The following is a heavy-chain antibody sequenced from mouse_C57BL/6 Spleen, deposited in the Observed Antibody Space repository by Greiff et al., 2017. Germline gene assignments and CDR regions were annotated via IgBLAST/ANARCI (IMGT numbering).Heavy chain of an antibody. D-gene: IGHD1-1*01. V-gene: IGHV1-82*01. Sequence: VQLQQSGPELVKPGASVKISCKASGYAFSSSWMNWVKQRPGKGLEWIGRIYPGDGDTNYNGKFKGKATLTADKSSSTAYMQLSSLTSEDSAVYFCARAGPLVAHYYAMDYWGQGTSVTVSS. J-gene: IGHJ4*01. CDR1: GYAFSSSW. CDR2: IYPGDGDT. CDR3: ARAGPLVAHYYAMDY.